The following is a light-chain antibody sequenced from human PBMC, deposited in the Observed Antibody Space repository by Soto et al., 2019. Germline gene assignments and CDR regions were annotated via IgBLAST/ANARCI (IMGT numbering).Light chain of an antibody. CDR2: DAS. Sequence: DIQMTQSPSSLSASVGDRVTIACQASQDISKYLNWYQFRPGQAPKLLIYDASNLETGVPSRFRVSGSGTHFSLTITSLQPEDVATYYCQQYDNLLALTFGRGTKVQIK. CDR3: QQYDNLLALT. J-gene: IGKJ4*01. V-gene: IGKV1-33*01. CDR1: QDISKY.